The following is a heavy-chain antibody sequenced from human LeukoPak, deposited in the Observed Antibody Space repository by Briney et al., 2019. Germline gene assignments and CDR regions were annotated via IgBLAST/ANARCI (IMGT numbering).Heavy chain of an antibody. CDR2: INPNSGGT. Sequence: ASVKVSCKASGYTFTGYYMHWVRQAPGQGLEWMVWINPNSGGTNYAQKFQGWVTMTRDTSISTAYMELSRLRSDDTAVYYCARDGDTAMVIGRYYYYYGMDVWGQGTTVTVSS. CDR3: ARDGDTAMVIGRYYYYYGMDV. D-gene: IGHD5-18*01. V-gene: IGHV1-2*04. J-gene: IGHJ6*02. CDR1: GYTFTGYY.